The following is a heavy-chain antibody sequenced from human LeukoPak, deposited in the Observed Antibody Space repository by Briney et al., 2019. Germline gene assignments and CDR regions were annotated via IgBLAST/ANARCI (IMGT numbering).Heavy chain of an antibody. D-gene: IGHD3-22*01. J-gene: IGHJ4*02. CDR3: ARWGYYDSSGYPIPDY. Sequence: ASVKVSCKASGYTFTGYYMHWVRQAPGQGLEWMGWINPNSGCTNYAQKFQGRVTMTRDTSISTAYMELSRLRSDDTAVYYCARWGYYDSSGYPIPDYWGQGTLVTVSS. CDR2: INPNSGCT. V-gene: IGHV1-2*02. CDR1: GYTFTGYY.